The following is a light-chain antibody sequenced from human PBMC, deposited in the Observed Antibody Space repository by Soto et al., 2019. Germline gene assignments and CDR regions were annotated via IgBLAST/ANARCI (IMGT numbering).Light chain of an antibody. J-gene: IGKJ1*01. Sequence: EIVMTQSPATLSVSPGERATLSCRASQSVSSNLAWYQQKPGQAPRLLIYGASTRATGIPARFSGSGSGTEFTLTISSLQSEDFAAYYCQQYNNWPRTFGQGTRWISN. CDR2: GAS. V-gene: IGKV3-15*01. CDR1: QSVSSN. CDR3: QQYNNWPRT.